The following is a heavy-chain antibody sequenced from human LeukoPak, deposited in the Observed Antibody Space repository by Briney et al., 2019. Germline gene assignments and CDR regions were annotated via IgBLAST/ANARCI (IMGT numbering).Heavy chain of an antibody. CDR1: GGTFSSYA. V-gene: IGHV1-69*04. D-gene: IGHD6-25*01. CDR3: ARKLSSSSGYNWFDP. CDR2: IIPILGIA. J-gene: IGHJ5*02. Sequence: GASVKVSCKASGGTFSSYAISWVRQAPGQGLEWMGRIIPILGIANYAQKFQGRVTITADKSTSTAYMELSSLRSEDTAVYYCARKLSSSSGYNWFDPWGQGTLVTVSS.